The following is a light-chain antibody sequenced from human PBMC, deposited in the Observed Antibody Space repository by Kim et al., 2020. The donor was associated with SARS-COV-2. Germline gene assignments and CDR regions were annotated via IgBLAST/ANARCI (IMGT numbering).Light chain of an antibody. J-gene: IGLJ2*01. CDR1: NNDVGVYNY. Sequence: QSALTQPPSASGSPGQSVTISCAGTNNDVGVYNYVSWYQQHPGKAPKLMIFDVTTRPSGVPDRFSGSKSGKTASLTVSGLQAEDEADYYCCSYAGSSTVVFGGGTQLTVL. CDR2: DVT. CDR3: CSYAGSSTVV. V-gene: IGLV2-11*01.